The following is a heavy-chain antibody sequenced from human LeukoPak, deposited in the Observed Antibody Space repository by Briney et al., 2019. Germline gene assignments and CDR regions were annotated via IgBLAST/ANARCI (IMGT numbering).Heavy chain of an antibody. CDR3: ARVKERTKAKIPDYFQH. CDR2: INPDSGGT. CDR1: GYTFTGYY. D-gene: IGHD1-14*01. J-gene: IGHJ1*01. V-gene: IGHV1-2*02. Sequence: GASVKVCCKASGYTFTGYYMHWVRQAPGQGLEWMGWINPDSGGTNYGKNFQGRVTMTRDTSISIVYMEMNRLRSDDTAVYYCARVKERTKAKIPDYFQHWGQGTLVTVSS.